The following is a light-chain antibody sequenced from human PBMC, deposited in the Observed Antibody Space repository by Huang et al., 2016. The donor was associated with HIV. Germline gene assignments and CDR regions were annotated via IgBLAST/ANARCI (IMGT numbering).Light chain of an antibody. CDR3: QQTFSVPLT. V-gene: IGKV1-39*01. CDR2: SAY. J-gene: IGKJ4*01. Sequence: DLQMTQSPSSLSASVGDRVTITCRASQSLNNYLNLYQQKPGKAPNLLIYSAYTLQSGVPPRFSGGVSGTVFTLTISNLQPEDYATYYCQQTFSVPLTFGGGTKVEIK. CDR1: QSLNNY.